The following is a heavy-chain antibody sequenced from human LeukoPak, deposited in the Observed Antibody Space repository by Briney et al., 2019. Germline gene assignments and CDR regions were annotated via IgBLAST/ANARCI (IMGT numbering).Heavy chain of an antibody. J-gene: IGHJ4*02. Sequence: PETLSLTCTVSGGSISSYYWSWIRQPPGKGLEWIGYIYTSGSTNYNPSLKSRVTISVDTSKNQFSLKLSSVTAADTAVYYCARPYCSGGSCYFDYWGQGTLVTVSS. D-gene: IGHD2-15*01. V-gene: IGHV4-4*09. CDR2: IYTSGST. CDR1: GGSISSYY. CDR3: ARPYCSGGSCYFDY.